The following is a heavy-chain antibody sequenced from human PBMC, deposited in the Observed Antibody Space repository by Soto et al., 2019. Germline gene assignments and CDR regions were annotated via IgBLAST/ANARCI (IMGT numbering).Heavy chain of an antibody. Sequence: GGSLRLSCAASGFTFSSYAMSWVRQAPGKGLESVSAISGSGGSTYYADSVKGRFTISRDNSKNTLYLQMNSLRAEDTAVYYCAKDYVPFTVTTETDFDYWGQGTLVTVSS. J-gene: IGHJ4*02. CDR1: GFTFSSYA. CDR2: ISGSGGST. CDR3: AKDYVPFTVTTETDFDY. V-gene: IGHV3-23*01. D-gene: IGHD4-17*01.